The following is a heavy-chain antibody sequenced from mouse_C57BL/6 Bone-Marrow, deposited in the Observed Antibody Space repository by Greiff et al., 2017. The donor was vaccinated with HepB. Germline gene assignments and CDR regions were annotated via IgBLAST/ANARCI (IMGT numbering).Heavy chain of an antibody. CDR3: TRCHYYGSSYSYWYFDV. Sequence: EVKLMESGEGLVKPGGSLKLSCAASGFTFSSYAMSWVRQTPEKRLEWVAYISSGGDYIYYADTVKGRFTISRDNARNTLYLQMSSLKSEDTAMYYCTRCHYYGSSYSYWYFDVWGTGTTVTVSS. J-gene: IGHJ1*03. V-gene: IGHV5-9-1*02. D-gene: IGHD1-1*01. CDR2: ISSGGDYI. CDR1: GFTFSSYA.